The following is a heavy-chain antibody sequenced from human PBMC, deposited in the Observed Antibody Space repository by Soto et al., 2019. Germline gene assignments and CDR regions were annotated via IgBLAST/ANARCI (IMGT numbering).Heavy chain of an antibody. CDR3: ARGRNGDY. Sequence: QVHLVQSGAEVKKPGASVKVSCQASGYAFTTYGITWVRQAPGQGLEWMGWISAHNGNTNYAQKLQGRVTVTRGTSTSTAYMELRSLRSGDTAGYYCARGRNGDYWGQGALVTVSS. V-gene: IGHV1-18*01. CDR2: ISAHNGNT. D-gene: IGHD1-1*01. CDR1: GYAFTTYG. J-gene: IGHJ4*02.